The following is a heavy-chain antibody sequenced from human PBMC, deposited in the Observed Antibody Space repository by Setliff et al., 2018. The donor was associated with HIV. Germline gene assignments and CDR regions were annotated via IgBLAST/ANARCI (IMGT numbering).Heavy chain of an antibody. V-gene: IGHV4-39*07. CDR2: IFYSGRT. J-gene: IGHJ4*02. Sequence: SETLSLTCTVSGGSIDSTDYYWGWIRQPPGKGLEWIGSIFYSGRTTYNPSLKSRVTISADTSKSQFSLKLTSVTAADTAAYFCARVSTDYVWGSFLSSGPYYFDFWGQGALVTVPQ. CDR1: GGSIDSTDYY. CDR3: ARVSTDYVWGSFLSSGPYYFDF. D-gene: IGHD3-16*01.